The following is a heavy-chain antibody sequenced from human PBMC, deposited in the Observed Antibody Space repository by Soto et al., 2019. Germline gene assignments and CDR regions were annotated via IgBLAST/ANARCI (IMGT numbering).Heavy chain of an antibody. Sequence: QVQLQESGPGLVKPSGTLSLTCAVSGGSISSSNWWSWVRQPPGKGLEWIGEIYHSGSTNYNPSLKSRVTISVDKSKNQFSLKLSSVTSADKAVDYCALRYYYGSGSYYPFDPWGQGTLVTVSS. V-gene: IGHV4-4*02. CDR3: ALRYYYGSGSYYPFDP. J-gene: IGHJ5*02. D-gene: IGHD3-10*01. CDR2: IYHSGST. CDR1: GGSISSSNW.